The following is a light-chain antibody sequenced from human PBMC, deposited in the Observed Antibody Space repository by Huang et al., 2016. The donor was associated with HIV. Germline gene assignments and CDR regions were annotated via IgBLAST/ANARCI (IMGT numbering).Light chain of an antibody. Sequence: DIVMTQSPLSLSVTPGEPASISCRSRQRLLHSNGYKYLDWYLQKPGQSPKLLIYLGSNRASGVPDRFSGGGSGTDFTLKISRVEAEDVGIYYCMQVLQTPRTFGQGTKVEI. CDR3: MQVLQTPRT. V-gene: IGKV2-28*01. CDR1: QRLLHSNGYKY. J-gene: IGKJ1*01. CDR2: LGS.